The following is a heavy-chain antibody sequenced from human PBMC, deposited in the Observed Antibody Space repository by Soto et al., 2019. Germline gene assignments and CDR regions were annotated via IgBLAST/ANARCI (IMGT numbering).Heavy chain of an antibody. CDR3: ARVAHDYYYYYYGMDV. J-gene: IGHJ6*02. V-gene: IGHV1-18*01. Sequence: GASVKVSCKASGYTFTSYGISWVRQAPGQGLEWMGWISAYNGNTNYAQKLQGRVTMTTDTSTSTAYMELRSLRSDDTAVYYCARVAHDYYYYYYGMDVWGQGTTVTVSS. D-gene: IGHD3-16*01. CDR2: ISAYNGNT. CDR1: GYTFTSYG.